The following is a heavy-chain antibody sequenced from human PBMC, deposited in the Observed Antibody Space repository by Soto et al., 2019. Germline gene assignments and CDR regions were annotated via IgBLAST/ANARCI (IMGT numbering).Heavy chain of an antibody. CDR3: ARVTTDPTKDLSYHYFYMDV. CDR1: EYSFTNDW. Sequence: GESLKISCKGSEYSFTNDWIGWVRQMPGKGLEWMGIIYPFDSDTRYSPSFQGQVTISADKSINTAYLHWSNLKASDTGMYYCARVTTDPTKDLSYHYFYMDVWGPGTTVTVSS. CDR2: IYPFDSDT. V-gene: IGHV5-51*01. D-gene: IGHD4-4*01. J-gene: IGHJ6*03.